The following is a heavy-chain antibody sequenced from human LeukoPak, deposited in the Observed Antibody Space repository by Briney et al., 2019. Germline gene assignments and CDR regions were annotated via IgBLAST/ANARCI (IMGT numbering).Heavy chain of an antibody. D-gene: IGHD5-12*01. CDR1: GFTVSSNY. V-gene: IGHV3-11*06. CDR2: ISSRGTDI. J-gene: IGHJ4*02. CDR3: ASFSVATPMVDY. Sequence: GGSLRLSCAASGFTVSSNYMHWLRQAPGKGLEWVSYISSRGTDINYVDSVKGRFTISRDNAENSLYLQMYSLRAEDTAVYYCASFSVATPMVDYWGQGTLVTVSS.